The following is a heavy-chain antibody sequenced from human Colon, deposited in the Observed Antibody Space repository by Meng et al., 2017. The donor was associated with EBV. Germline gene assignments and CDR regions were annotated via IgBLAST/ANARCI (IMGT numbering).Heavy chain of an antibody. CDR3: ASSDYYGSGSYYP. V-gene: IGHV4-4*02. Sequence: VPLTESAPGLVKPSGTLSLTCAVSGGSISSNNWWSWVRQPPGKGLEWIGEIFHSGSTKHNPSLKSRVTMSMDKSKNQFSLRLSSVTAADTAVYYCASSDYYGSGSYYPWGQGTLVTVPS. J-gene: IGHJ5*02. D-gene: IGHD3-10*01. CDR1: GGSISSNNW. CDR2: IFHSGST.